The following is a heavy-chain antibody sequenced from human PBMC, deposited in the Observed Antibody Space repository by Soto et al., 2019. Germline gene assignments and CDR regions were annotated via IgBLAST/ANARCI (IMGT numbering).Heavy chain of an antibody. Sequence: WETLSLTCTVSGGSISSSNYYWGWIRQPPGKGLEWIGSIYHGGNTYYNPSLKSRVAISLDTSKNQFSLKLSSVTAADTAVYYCARQRYYGSGTYYPPDYYYYMDVWGKGTAVTVSS. D-gene: IGHD3-10*01. CDR2: IYHGGNT. V-gene: IGHV4-39*01. CDR3: ARQRYYGSGTYYPPDYYYYMDV. J-gene: IGHJ6*03. CDR1: GGSISSSNYY.